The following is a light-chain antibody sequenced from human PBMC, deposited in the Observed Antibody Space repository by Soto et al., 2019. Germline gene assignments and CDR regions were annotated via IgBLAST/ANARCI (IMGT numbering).Light chain of an antibody. Sequence: QSALTQPASVSGSPGQSITISCTGTSSDLGSYDLVSWYQQHPGKAPKLIIYEGSKRPSGVSDRFSGSKSACTASLTISGLQTDDEADYYCSSYAGWSTWVFGGGTKVTVL. CDR1: SSDLGSYDL. CDR2: EGS. CDR3: SSYAGWSTWV. V-gene: IGLV2-23*01. J-gene: IGLJ2*01.